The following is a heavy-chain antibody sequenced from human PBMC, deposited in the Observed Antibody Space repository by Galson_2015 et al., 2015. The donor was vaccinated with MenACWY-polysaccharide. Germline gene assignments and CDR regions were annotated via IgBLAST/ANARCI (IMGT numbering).Heavy chain of an antibody. V-gene: IGHV1-2*02. D-gene: IGHD2-21*01. Sequence: SVKVSCKASGYTFTGYYMHWVRQAPGQGLEWMGWINTNSGGTNYAQKFQGRVTMTSDKSISTTYMELSRLRSDDTAVYYCARALLACRDWFDPWGQGTLVTVSS. CDR1: GYTFTGYY. CDR2: INTNSGGT. J-gene: IGHJ5*02. CDR3: ARALLACRDWFDP.